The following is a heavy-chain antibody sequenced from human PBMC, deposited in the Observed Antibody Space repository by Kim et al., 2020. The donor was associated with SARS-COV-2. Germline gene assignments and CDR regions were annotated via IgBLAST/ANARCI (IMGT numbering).Heavy chain of an antibody. J-gene: IGHJ4*02. CDR3: TTVSMR. V-gene: IGHV3-15*01. Sequence: GGSLRLSCAVSGIPFSNAWFNWVRQSPGKGLEWVGRIKSKTDGWTADLAAPVKSRFTISSDDSKNTLSLLMNTVETDGSAVYYCTTVSMRWGQGTLVTVSS. CDR2: IKSKTDGWTA. D-gene: IGHD2-2*01. CDR1: GIPFSNAW.